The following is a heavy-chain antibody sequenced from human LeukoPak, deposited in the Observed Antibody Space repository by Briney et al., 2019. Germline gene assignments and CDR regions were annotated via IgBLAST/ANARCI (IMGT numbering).Heavy chain of an antibody. V-gene: IGHV3-7*01. CDR1: GFTLGSYW. D-gene: IGHD4-17*01. CDR3: ARGFYGDYVPYFDS. Sequence: GGSLRLSCAASGFTLGSYWMNWVRQAPGKGLEWVANIKEDGSETYYVDSVKGRFTISRDNARNSLNLQMNSLRAEDTAVYYCARGFYGDYVPYFDSWGQGIPIIVSS. CDR2: IKEDGSET. J-gene: IGHJ4*02.